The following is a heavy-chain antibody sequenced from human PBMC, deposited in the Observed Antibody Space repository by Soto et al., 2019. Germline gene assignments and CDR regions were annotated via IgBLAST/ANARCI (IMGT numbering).Heavy chain of an antibody. CDR1: GYTLTSYD. V-gene: IGHV1-8*01. CDR3: ANLNGTATEDRYYYYGMDG. Sequence: ASVKVSCKASGYTLTSYDINWVPHATGQELESMGWMNPNSANTGYAQKFQGRVTMTRNTSISTAYMELSSLRSEDTAVYYSANLNGTATEDRYYYYGMDGWGQGSTVTGAS. CDR2: MNPNSANT. D-gene: IGHD4-17*01. J-gene: IGHJ6*01.